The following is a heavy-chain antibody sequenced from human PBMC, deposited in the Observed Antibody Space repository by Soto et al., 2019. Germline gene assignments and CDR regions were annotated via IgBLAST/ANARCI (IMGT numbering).Heavy chain of an antibody. D-gene: IGHD2-2*01. J-gene: IGHJ6*02. CDR1: GYTFTSYD. Sequence: ASVKVSCKASGYTFTSYDINWVRQATGQGLEWMGWMNPNSGNTGYAQKFQGRVTMTRNTSISTAYMELSSLRSEDTAVYYCARGANQLLNAYYYYYGMDVWGQGTTFTVSS. CDR2: MNPNSGNT. V-gene: IGHV1-8*01. CDR3: ARGANQLLNAYYYYYGMDV.